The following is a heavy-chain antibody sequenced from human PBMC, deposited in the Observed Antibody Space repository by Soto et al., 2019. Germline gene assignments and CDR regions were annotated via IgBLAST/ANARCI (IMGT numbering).Heavy chain of an antibody. D-gene: IGHD4-17*01. V-gene: IGHV1-69*02. CDR2: IIPILGIA. CDR3: ARTVTAGSAFDI. Sequence: QVQLVQSGAEVKKPGSSVKVSCKASGGTFSSYTISWVRQAPGQGLEWMGRIIPILGIANYAQKFQGRVTITADKSTSSAYMELSSLRSEDTAVYYCARTVTAGSAFDIWGQGTMVTVSS. CDR1: GGTFSSYT. J-gene: IGHJ3*02.